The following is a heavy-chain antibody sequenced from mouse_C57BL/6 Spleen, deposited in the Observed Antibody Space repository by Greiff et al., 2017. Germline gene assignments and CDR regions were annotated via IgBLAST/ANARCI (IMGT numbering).Heavy chain of an antibody. V-gene: IGHV1-5*01. CDR2: IYPGNSYT. CDR3: ARAYDGYYPAWFAY. Sequence: EVQLQQSGTVLARPGASVKMSCKTSGYTFTSYWMHWVKQRPGQGLEWIGAIYPGNSYTSYNQKFKGKAKLTAVTSASTAYMELSSLTSEDSAVYYCARAYDGYYPAWFAYWGQGTLVTVSA. J-gene: IGHJ3*01. CDR1: GYTFTSYW. D-gene: IGHD2-3*01.